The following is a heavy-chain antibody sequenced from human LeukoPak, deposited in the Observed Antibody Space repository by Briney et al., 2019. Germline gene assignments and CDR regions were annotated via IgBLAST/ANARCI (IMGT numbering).Heavy chain of an antibody. Sequence: ASVKVSCKASGYTFTGYYMHWVRQAPGQGLEWMGRISPNSGGTNYAQKFQGRVTMTRDTSISTAYMELSRLRSDDTAVYYCASQYDFWSGYRIGWFDPWGQGTLVTVSS. D-gene: IGHD3-3*01. J-gene: IGHJ5*02. CDR3: ASQYDFWSGYRIGWFDP. CDR1: GYTFTGYY. CDR2: ISPNSGGT. V-gene: IGHV1-2*06.